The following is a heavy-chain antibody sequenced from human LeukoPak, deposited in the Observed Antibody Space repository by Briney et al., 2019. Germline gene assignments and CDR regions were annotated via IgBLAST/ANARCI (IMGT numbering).Heavy chain of an antibody. CDR3: ASTSGGDYVQEGDAFDI. CDR2: IYYSGST. J-gene: IGHJ3*02. D-gene: IGHD4-17*01. CDR1: GGSISSYY. Sequence: PSETLSLTCTVSGGSISSYYWSWIRQPPGKGLEWIGYIYYSGSTNYNPSLKSRVTISVDTSKNQFSLKLSSVTAADTAVYYCASTSGGDYVQEGDAFDIWGQGTMVTVSS. V-gene: IGHV4-59*01.